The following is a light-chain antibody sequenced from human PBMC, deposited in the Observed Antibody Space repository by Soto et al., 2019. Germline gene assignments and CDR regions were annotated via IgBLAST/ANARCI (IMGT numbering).Light chain of an antibody. V-gene: IGKV3-15*01. CDR3: QQYNNWPPKWT. CDR1: QSVSSN. Sequence: EIVMTQSPATLSVSPGERATLSCRASQSVSSNLAWYQQKPGQAPRLLIYGASTRATGIPARFSGSGSGTELTLNISSLQSEDFAVYYCQQYNNWPPKWTFGQGTKV. CDR2: GAS. J-gene: IGKJ1*01.